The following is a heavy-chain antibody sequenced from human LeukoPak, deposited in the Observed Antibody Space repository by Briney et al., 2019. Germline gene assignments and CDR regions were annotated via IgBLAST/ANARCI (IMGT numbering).Heavy chain of an antibody. J-gene: IGHJ4*02. CDR2: IFPSGST. V-gene: IGHV4-59*01. CDR1: GGSISSFY. Sequence: PSETLSLTCTVSGGSISSFYWSWIRQPSGKGLEWIGHIFPSGSTNYNPSLRSRVTISVDTSKSQFSLKLSSVTAADTAVYYCARGRLRYFDWLHDYWGQGTLVTVSS. CDR3: ARGRLRYFDWLHDY. D-gene: IGHD3-9*01.